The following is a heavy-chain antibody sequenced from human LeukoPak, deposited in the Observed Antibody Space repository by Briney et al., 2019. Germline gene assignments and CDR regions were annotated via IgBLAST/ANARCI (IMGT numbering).Heavy chain of an antibody. CDR2: IYSGGRI. V-gene: IGHV3-66*02. J-gene: IGHJ4*02. Sequence: GGSLRLSCAASGFTVSSNYMSWVRQAPGKGLAWVSVIYSGGRIYYADSVKGRFTISRDNSKNTLYLQMNSLRAEDTAVYYCARGPYDIVEVPATIAFDYWGQGTLVTVSS. D-gene: IGHD2-2*01. CDR1: GFTVSSNY. CDR3: ARGPYDIVEVPATIAFDY.